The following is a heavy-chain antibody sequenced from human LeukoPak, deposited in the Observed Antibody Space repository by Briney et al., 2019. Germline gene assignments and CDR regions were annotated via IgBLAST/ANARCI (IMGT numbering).Heavy chain of an antibody. CDR2: INPNSGGT. D-gene: IGHD2-2*02. CDR1: GYTFTGYY. J-gene: IGHJ6*02. Sequence: ASVKVSCKASGYTFTGYYMLWVRQAPGQGLEWMGWINPNSGGTNYAQKFQGRVTMTRDTSISTAYMELSRLRSDDTAVYYCARESHHCSSTSCYRTYYGMDVWGQGTTVTVSS. CDR3: ARESHHCSSTSCYRTYYGMDV. V-gene: IGHV1-2*02.